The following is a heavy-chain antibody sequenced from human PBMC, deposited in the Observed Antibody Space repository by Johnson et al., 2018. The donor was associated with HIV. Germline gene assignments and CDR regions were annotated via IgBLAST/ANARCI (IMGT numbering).Heavy chain of an antibody. CDR3: ASALLSAATIGAFDI. D-gene: IGHD5-24*01. V-gene: IGHV3-NL1*01. CDR1: GFTFSSYG. Sequence: QVQLVESGGGLVKPGGSLRLSCAASGFTFSSYGMHWVRQAPGKGLEWVAVIYSGGSTYYADSVKGRFTISRDSSKNTLFLQMNSRRAEDTAVYYCASALLSAATIGAFDIWGQGTMVTVSS. J-gene: IGHJ3*02. CDR2: IYSGGST.